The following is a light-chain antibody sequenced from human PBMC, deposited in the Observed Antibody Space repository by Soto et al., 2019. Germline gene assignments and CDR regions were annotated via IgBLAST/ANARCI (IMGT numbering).Light chain of an antibody. CDR1: QSVSSN. Sequence: EIVMTQSPATLSVSLGERATLSCRASQSVSSNLAWYQQKPGQAPRLLIYGASTRATGIPARFSGSGSGTEFTLTISSLQSEDFAVYYCQQYNNWPPVWTFGQGTKVEIK. CDR2: GAS. CDR3: QQYNNWPPVWT. J-gene: IGKJ1*01. V-gene: IGKV3-15*01.